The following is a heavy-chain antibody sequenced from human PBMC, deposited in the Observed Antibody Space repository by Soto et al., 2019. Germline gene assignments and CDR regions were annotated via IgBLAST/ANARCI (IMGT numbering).Heavy chain of an antibody. CDR2: ISYDGSNK. V-gene: IGHV3-30*18. Sequence: PGGSLRLSCAASGFTFSSYGMHWVRQAPGKGLEWVAVISYDGSNKYYADSVKGRFTISRDNSKNTLYLQMNSLRAEDTAVYYCAKDHEVLDGWDYWGQGTLVTVSS. CDR3: AKDHEVLDGWDY. CDR1: GFTFSSYG. J-gene: IGHJ4*02. D-gene: IGHD6-19*01.